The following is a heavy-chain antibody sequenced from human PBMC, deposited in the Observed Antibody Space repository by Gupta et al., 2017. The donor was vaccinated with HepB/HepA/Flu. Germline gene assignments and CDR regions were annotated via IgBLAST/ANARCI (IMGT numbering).Heavy chain of an antibody. D-gene: IGHD6-13*01. V-gene: IGHV1-8*01. CDR1: GYTFTSYD. Sequence: ASGYTFTSYDINWVRQATGQGLEWMGWMNPNSGNTGYAQKFQGRVTMTRNTSISTAYMELSSLRSEDTAVYYCARVRGSSSFLADYYYYYGMDVWGQGTTVTVSS. J-gene: IGHJ6*02. CDR3: ARVRGSSSFLADYYYYYGMDV. CDR2: MNPNSGNT.